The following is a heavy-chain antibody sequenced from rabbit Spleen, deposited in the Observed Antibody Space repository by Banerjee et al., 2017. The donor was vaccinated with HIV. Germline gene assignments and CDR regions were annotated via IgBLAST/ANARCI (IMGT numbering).Heavy chain of an antibody. J-gene: IGHJ4*01. D-gene: IGHD2-1*01. CDR2: IEPIFGTT. CDR3: VRDQAGDADYGPYYLNL. CDR1: VFTISNYG. Sequence: QELVESGGGLVQPGGSLKLSCKASVFTISNYGVTWVRQAPGKGLEWIGYIEPIFGTTYYANWVNGRFTSSSHNAQNSLYLHLSSLTAADTATYFCVRDQAGDADYGPYYLNLWGPGTLVTVS. V-gene: IGHV1S7*01.